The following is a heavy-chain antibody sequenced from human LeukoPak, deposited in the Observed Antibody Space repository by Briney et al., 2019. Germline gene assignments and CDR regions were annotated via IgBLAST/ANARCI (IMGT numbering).Heavy chain of an antibody. J-gene: IGHJ3*02. CDR2: LYYTGST. CDR1: GGSFSTYY. D-gene: IGHD1-26*01. CDR3: ARVEWDTSAFDI. V-gene: IGHV4-59*01. Sequence: SETLSLTCTVSGGSFSTYYWSWIRQPPGKGLEWIGYLYYTGSTNYNPSLKSRVTISVDTSKNQFSLKLSSVTAADTAVYYCARVEWDTSAFDIWGQGTMVTVSS.